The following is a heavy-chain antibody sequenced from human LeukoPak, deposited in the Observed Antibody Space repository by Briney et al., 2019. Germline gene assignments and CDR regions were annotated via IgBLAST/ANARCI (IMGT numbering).Heavy chain of an antibody. J-gene: IGHJ4*02. Sequence: SETLSLTCNVFGGSIRSSSYYWGWIRQPPGKGLEWIGSVYYSGTTYYNPSLKSRVTISADTSKNQLSLKLSSVTAADTAVYYCARQLTAVAGFFDYWGQGTLVTVSS. CDR3: ARQLTAVAGFFDY. CDR1: GGSIRSSSYY. V-gene: IGHV4-39*01. D-gene: IGHD6-19*01. CDR2: VYYSGTT.